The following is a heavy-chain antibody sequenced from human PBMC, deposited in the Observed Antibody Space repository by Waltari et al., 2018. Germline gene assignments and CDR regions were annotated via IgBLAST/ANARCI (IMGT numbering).Heavy chain of an antibody. CDR2: ISGYNGKT. V-gene: IGHV1-18*01. D-gene: IGHD6-13*01. CDR1: GYTFTMYG. CDR3: VRDEQQLRPAFDI. Sequence: QAQLVQSGAEVKKPGASVKVSCKASGYTFTMYGISWVRQAPGQGPEWMGWISGYNGKTHYAQKLQGRVTMTTDTSTSAAYMELSSLRSDDSAVYYCVRDEQQLRPAFDIWGQGTKLTVSS. J-gene: IGHJ3*02.